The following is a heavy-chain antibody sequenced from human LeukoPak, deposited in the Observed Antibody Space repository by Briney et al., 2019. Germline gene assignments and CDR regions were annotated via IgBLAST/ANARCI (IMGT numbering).Heavy chain of an antibody. CDR2: ISGPAGSW. CDR3: AKKVGLVSAPLCYFDV. D-gene: IGHD5/OR15-5a*01. J-gene: IGHJ4*02. Sequence: QPGGSLRLSCAASGFTFSSYAMSWVRQAPGKGLEWVSAISGPAGSWDYADSVKGRFTISRDNSKNTLFLQMDSLRAEDTAIYYCAKKVGLVSAPLCYFDVWGQGTLVTVSS. CDR1: GFTFSSYA. V-gene: IGHV3-23*01.